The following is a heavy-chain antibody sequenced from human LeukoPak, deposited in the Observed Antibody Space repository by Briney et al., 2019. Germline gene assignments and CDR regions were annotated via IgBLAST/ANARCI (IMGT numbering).Heavy chain of an antibody. Sequence: SETLSLTCTVSGGSISSYYWSWIRQPPGKGLEWIGYIYYSGSTNYNPSLKSRVTISVDTSKNQFSLKLNSVTAADTAVYCCARRYGSGSSGTFDYWGEGTLVTVSS. CDR2: IYYSGST. CDR1: GGSISSYY. CDR3: ARRYGSGSSGTFDY. J-gene: IGHJ4*02. D-gene: IGHD3-10*01. V-gene: IGHV4-59*01.